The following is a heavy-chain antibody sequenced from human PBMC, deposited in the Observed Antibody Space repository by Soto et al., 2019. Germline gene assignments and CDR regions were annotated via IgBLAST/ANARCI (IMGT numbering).Heavy chain of an antibody. CDR3: ARFGSSSWSHHNWFDP. D-gene: IGHD6-13*01. Sequence: LRLSCAASGFTFSDYYMSWIRQAPGKGLEWVSYISSSGSTIYYADSVKGRFTISRDNAKNSLYLQMNSLRAEDTAVYYCARFGSSSWSHHNWFDPWGQGTLVTVSS. V-gene: IGHV3-11*01. J-gene: IGHJ5*02. CDR2: ISSSGSTI. CDR1: GFTFSDYY.